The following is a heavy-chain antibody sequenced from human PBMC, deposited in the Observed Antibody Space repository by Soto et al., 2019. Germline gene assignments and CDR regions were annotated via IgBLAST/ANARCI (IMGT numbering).Heavy chain of an antibody. Sequence: ASVKVSCKASGYTFTSYAMHWVRQAPGQRLEWMGWINAGNGNTKYSQKFQGRVTITRDTSASTAYMELSSLRPEDTAVYFCAKAYEPVQWETIFDYWGQGALVTVSS. D-gene: IGHD1-26*01. CDR1: GYTFTSYA. V-gene: IGHV1-3*01. J-gene: IGHJ4*02. CDR2: INAGNGNT. CDR3: AKAYEPVQWETIFDY.